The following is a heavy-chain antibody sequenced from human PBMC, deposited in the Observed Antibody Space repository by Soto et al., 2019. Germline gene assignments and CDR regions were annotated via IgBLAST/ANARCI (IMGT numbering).Heavy chain of an antibody. V-gene: IGHV4-31*03. D-gene: IGHD1-1*01. CDR3: ALALRPTVSPGSWYFDL. CDR1: GVSINTGGRF. CDR2: IYYTGNT. Sequence: QVQLQESGPGLVKPSQTLSLTCTVSGVSINTGGRFWSWVRQHPGKGLEWIGYIYYTGNTDYNPSLTGRXTXAXXTPHNQYALNLRSVTAADTAVYYCALALRPTVSPGSWYFDLWGRGTLVTVSS. J-gene: IGHJ2*01.